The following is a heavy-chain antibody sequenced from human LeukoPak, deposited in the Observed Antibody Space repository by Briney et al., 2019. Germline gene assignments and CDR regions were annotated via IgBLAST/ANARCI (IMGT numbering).Heavy chain of an antibody. V-gene: IGHV4-31*03. D-gene: IGHD6-13*01. CDR3: ARKPIVSSSWYYFDY. J-gene: IGHJ4*02. CDR1: GGSISSGGYY. CDR2: IYYSGST. Sequence: SQTLSLTCTVSGGSISSGGYYWSWIRQHPGKGLEWIGYIYYSGSTYYNPSLKSRVTISVDTSNNQFSLKLSSVTAADTAVYYCARKPIVSSSWYYFDYWGQGTLVTVSS.